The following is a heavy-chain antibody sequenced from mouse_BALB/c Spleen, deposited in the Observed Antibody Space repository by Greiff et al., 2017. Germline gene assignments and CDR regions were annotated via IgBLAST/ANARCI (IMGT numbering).Heavy chain of an antibody. Sequence: QVQLKESGAELVRPGSSVKISCKASGYAFSSYWMNWVKQRPGQGLEWIGQIYPGDGDTNYNGKFKGRATLTADKSSSTAYMQLSSLTSEGSAVYCCARARDCYGSSYGYWGQGATVTVSS. J-gene: IGHJ2*01. CDR2: IYPGDGDT. D-gene: IGHD1-1*01. CDR3: ARARDCYGSSYGY. V-gene: IGHV1-80*01. CDR1: GYAFSSYW.